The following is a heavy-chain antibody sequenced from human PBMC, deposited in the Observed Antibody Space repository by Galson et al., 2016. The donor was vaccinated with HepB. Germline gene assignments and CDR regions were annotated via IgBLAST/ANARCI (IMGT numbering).Heavy chain of an antibody. J-gene: IGHJ4*02. CDR2: TRNKAHKYMT. CDR3: VRWVRGSADC. CDR1: GFIFSDHY. V-gene: IGHV3-72*01. D-gene: IGHD2-21*01. Sequence: ALRLCCAASGFIFSDHYLEWVRQAPGKGLEWVGRTRNKAHKYMTEYAASVKGRLSISREYSMQTMYLPMNSLKTEDTAVYYCVRWVRGSADCWGQGTLVTVSS.